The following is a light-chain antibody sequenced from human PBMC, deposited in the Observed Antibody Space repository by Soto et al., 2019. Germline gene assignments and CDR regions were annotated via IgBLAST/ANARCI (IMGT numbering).Light chain of an antibody. Sequence: EVVLTQSPGTLSLSPGERATLSCRASQSVTSNYLAWYQQKPGQAPRLLIYGASIRATGIPDRFSGSGSGTDFTLTISRLEPEDFAVYYCQQYGGSSFTFGGGTKVEI. CDR1: QSVTSNY. CDR2: GAS. J-gene: IGKJ4*01. V-gene: IGKV3-20*01. CDR3: QQYGGSSFT.